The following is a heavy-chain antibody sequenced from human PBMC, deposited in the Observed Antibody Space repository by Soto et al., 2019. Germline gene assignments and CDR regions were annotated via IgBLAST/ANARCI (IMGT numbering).Heavy chain of an antibody. V-gene: IGHV1-3*01. Sequence: QVQLVQSGAEVKKPGASVKVSCKASGYTFTNYAMHWVRQAPGQRLEWMGWINAGNGNTKYSQKFQGRVTITSDTSASTAYMELSSLRSEDTAVYSCARCGSLYRYFDLWGRGTLVTVSS. D-gene: IGHD1-26*01. CDR1: GYTFTNYA. J-gene: IGHJ2*01. CDR2: INAGNGNT. CDR3: ARCGSLYRYFDL.